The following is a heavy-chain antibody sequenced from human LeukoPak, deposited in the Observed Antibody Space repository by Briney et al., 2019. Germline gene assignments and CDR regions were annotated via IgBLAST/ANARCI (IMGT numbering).Heavy chain of an antibody. CDR1: GYTFTSYY. D-gene: IGHD4-11*01. V-gene: IGHV1-46*01. CDR2: INPSGGST. Sequence: GASVKVSCKASGYTFTSYYMHWVRQAPGQGLEWMGIINPSGGSTSYAQKFQGRGTMTRDMSTSTVYMELSSLRSEDTAVYYCARGGPNDYSNYNWFDPWGQGTLVTVSS. CDR3: ARGGPNDYSNYNWFDP. J-gene: IGHJ5*02.